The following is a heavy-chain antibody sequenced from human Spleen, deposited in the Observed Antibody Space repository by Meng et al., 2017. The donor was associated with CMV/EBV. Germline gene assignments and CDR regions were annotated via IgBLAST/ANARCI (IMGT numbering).Heavy chain of an antibody. V-gene: IGHV3-23*01. CDR1: GFTFNNYA. D-gene: IGHD6-13*01. J-gene: IGHJ4*02. CDR2: IIRTGGST. Sequence: GGSLRLSCTASGFTFNNYAMTWVRQAPGKGLEWVSSIIRTGGSTSYADSVKGRFTISRDNSKNTLYLQMNSLRAEDTAVYYCARDPEEQLQLYYFDYWGQGTLVTVSS. CDR3: ARDPEEQLQLYYFDY.